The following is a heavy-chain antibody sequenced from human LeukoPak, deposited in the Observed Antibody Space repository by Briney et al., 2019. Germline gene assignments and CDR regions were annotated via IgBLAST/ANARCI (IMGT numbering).Heavy chain of an antibody. CDR2: IKEDGSEK. J-gene: IGHJ6*04. Sequence: GGSLRLSCAASGFTFSWLRMIWVRHATGKGLEWVVNIKEDGSEKYYVASVKGRFTISRDNAKNSLYLQMNSLRVEDTVVYYCARLEAVWGKGTTVTVSS. CDR1: GFTFSWLR. CDR3: ARLEAV. V-gene: IGHV3-7*01. D-gene: IGHD3-3*01.